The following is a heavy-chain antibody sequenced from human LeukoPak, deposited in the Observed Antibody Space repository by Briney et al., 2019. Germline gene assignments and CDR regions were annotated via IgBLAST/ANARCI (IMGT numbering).Heavy chain of an antibody. D-gene: IGHD3-3*01. CDR2: IKQDGSEK. CDR3: ARAIGIWSGYSY. Sequence: PGGSQRLSCAASGFTFSSYWMSWVCQAPGKGLEWVADIKQDGSEKNYVDSVKGRFTISRDNAKNSLYLQMNSLRTEDTAVYYCARAIGIWSGYSYWGQGTLVTVSS. J-gene: IGHJ4*02. V-gene: IGHV3-7*01. CDR1: GFTFSSYW.